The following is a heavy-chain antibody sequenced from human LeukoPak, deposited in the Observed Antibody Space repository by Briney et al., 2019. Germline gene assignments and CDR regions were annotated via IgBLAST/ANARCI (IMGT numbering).Heavy chain of an antibody. D-gene: IGHD3-10*01. CDR2: INPNSGGT. CDR1: GYTFTGYY. J-gene: IGHJ4*02. CDR3: ARDLPNYGSGSYYRDFDY. V-gene: IGHV1-2*02. Sequence: ASVKVSCKASGYTFTGYYMHWVREAPGEGGEWRGWINPNSGGTNYAQKFQRRVTITRDTSISTAYMELSRLRSDDTAVYYCARDLPNYGSGSYYRDFDYWGQGTLVTVSS.